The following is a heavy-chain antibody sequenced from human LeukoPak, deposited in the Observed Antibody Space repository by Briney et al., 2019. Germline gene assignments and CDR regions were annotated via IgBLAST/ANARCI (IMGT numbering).Heavy chain of an antibody. Sequence: SETLSLTCTVSGGSISSYYWSWIRQPPGKGLEWIGEINHSGSTNYNPSLKSRVTISVDTSKNQFSLKLSSVTAADTAVYYCARGLQGIAAAATLGGMDVWGQGTTVTVSS. J-gene: IGHJ6*02. CDR2: INHSGST. D-gene: IGHD6-13*01. V-gene: IGHV4-34*01. CDR3: ARGLQGIAAAATLGGMDV. CDR1: GGSISSYY.